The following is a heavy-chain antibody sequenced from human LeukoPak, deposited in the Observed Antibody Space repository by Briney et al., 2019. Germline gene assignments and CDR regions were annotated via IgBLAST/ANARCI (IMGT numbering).Heavy chain of an antibody. D-gene: IGHD5-24*01. J-gene: IGHJ4*02. Sequence: PGGPLRLSCAASGFTFSSYGIGWVRQAPGKGLEWVSAISGSGPYAYYSDSVKGRFTISRDNSKNTLYLQVNGLRVEDTAVYYCAKSQWLQSGGLDYWGQGTLVTVSS. CDR3: AKSQWLQSGGLDY. V-gene: IGHV3-23*01. CDR2: ISGSGPYA. CDR1: GFTFSSYG.